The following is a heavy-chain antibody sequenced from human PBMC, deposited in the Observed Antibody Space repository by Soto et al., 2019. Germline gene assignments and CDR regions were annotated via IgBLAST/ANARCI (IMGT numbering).Heavy chain of an antibody. CDR1: GLTFDDYA. D-gene: IGHD6-13*01. V-gene: IGHV3-9*01. CDR2: INWNSGSI. Sequence: GGSLRLSCAASGLTFDDYAMHWVRQVPGKGLEWVSGINWNSGSIGYGDSVKGRFAISRDNAKNSLHLQMNSLSAEDTAFYYCVKDESINWYSGHFRHWGQGTLVTVSS. J-gene: IGHJ1*01. CDR3: VKDESINWYSGHFRH.